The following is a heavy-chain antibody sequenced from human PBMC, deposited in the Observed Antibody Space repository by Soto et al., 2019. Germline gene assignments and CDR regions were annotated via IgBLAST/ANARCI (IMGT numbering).Heavy chain of an antibody. V-gene: IGHV3-74*01. CDR3: GRNWNGLDY. Sequence: EVQLVESGGGLVQPGGSLRLSCVASGFTFSSHWMHWVRQVPGKGLFWVSRINRDGSTTNYADSVKGRFTTSRDNAKNTLYLQMNSLTAEDTAVYYCGRNWNGLDYWGQGTLVTVSS. J-gene: IGHJ4*02. CDR1: GFTFSSHW. D-gene: IGHD1-1*01. CDR2: INRDGSTT.